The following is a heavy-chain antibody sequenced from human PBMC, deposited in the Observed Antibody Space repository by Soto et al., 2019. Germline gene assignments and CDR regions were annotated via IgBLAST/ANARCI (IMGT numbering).Heavy chain of an antibody. D-gene: IGHD3-9*01. CDR1: GYTFTSYA. CDR3: ARAAYDILTGYDY. CDR2: INAGNGNT. J-gene: IGHJ4*02. V-gene: IGHV1-3*01. Sequence: QVQLVQSGAEVKKPGASVRVSCKASGYTFTSYAMHWVRQAPGQRLEWMGWINAGNGNTKYSQKFQGRVTITRDTSASAAYMELSSLRSEDTAVYYCARAAYDILTGYDYWGQGTLVTVSS.